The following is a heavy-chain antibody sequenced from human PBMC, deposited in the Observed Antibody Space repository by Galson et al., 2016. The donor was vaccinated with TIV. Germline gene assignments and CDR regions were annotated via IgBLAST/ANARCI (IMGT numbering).Heavy chain of an antibody. CDR2: ISYDGNSK. CDR1: SFIFSGHA. J-gene: IGHJ4*02. Sequence: SLRLSCAASSFIFSGHAMHWVRQAPGKGLEWVALISYDGNSKYYADSVRGRFTISRDNSKNTLYLQMSSLTFEDTAVYYCATVAWFPGLSLDNWGQGTLVTVSS. V-gene: IGHV3-30-3*01. CDR3: ATVAWFPGLSLDN. D-gene: IGHD2/OR15-2a*01.